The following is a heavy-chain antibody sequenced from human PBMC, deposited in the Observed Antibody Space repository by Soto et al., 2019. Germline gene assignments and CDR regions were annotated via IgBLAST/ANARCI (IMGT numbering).Heavy chain of an antibody. CDR2: INPSGGST. D-gene: IGHD6-13*01. V-gene: IGHV1-46*01. J-gene: IGHJ5*02. CDR1: GYTFTSHY. Sequence: ASVKVSCKASGYTFTSHYMHWVRQAPGQGLEWMGIINPSGGSTTYAQKFQGRVTMTRDTSTSTDYMELSSLRFEDTAVYYCARDNSIAAAGTWWFDPWGQGTLVTV. CDR3: ARDNSIAAAGTWWFDP.